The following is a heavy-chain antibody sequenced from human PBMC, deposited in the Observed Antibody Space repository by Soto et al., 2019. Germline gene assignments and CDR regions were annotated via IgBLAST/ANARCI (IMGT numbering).Heavy chain of an antibody. CDR1: GFTFSSYA. D-gene: IGHD4-17*01. J-gene: IGHJ4*02. V-gene: IGHV3-9*01. CDR3: VKDALTTVAYYFDY. CDR2: ISRDSRSI. Sequence: GGSLRLSCAASGFTFSSYAMSWVRQAPGKGLEWIAGISRDSRSISYGASMKGRFTISRDNAKNSLYLQLNSLRADDTAFYYCVKDALTTVAYYFDYWGQGALVTVYS.